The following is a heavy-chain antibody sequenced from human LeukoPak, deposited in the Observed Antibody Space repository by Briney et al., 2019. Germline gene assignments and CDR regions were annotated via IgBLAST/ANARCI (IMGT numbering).Heavy chain of an antibody. J-gene: IGHJ4*02. D-gene: IGHD5-18*01. CDR3: AQLRPRGYSYGPPDY. V-gene: IGHV3-23*01. CDR2: ISGSGGST. CDR1: GFTFSSYT. Sequence: GGSLRLSCAASGFTFSSYTMSWVRQAPGKGLEWVSAISGSGGSTYYADSVKGRFTISRDNSKNTLYLQMNSLRAEDTAVYYCAQLRPRGYSYGPPDYWGQGTLVTVSS.